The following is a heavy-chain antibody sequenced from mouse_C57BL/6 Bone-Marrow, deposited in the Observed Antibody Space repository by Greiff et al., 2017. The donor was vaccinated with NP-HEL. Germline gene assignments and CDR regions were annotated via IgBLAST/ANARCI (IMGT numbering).Heavy chain of an antibody. Sequence: QVQLQQSGAELARPGASVKLSCKASGYTFTSYGISWVKQRTGQGLEWIGEIYPRSGNTYYNEKFKGKATLTADKSSSTAYMELRSLTSEDSAVYFCAREGNYQYYYAMDYWGQGTSVTVSS. D-gene: IGHD2-1*01. CDR2: IYPRSGNT. CDR3: AREGNYQYYYAMDY. CDR1: GYTFTSYG. V-gene: IGHV1-81*01. J-gene: IGHJ4*01.